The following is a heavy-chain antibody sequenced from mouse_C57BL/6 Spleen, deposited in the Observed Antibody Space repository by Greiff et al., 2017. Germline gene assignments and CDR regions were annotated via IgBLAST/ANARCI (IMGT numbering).Heavy chain of an antibody. CDR3: AREGGPYDYPSRSYGMDY. CDR1: GYAFTNYL. V-gene: IGHV1-54*01. D-gene: IGHD2-4*01. J-gene: IGHJ4*01. Sequence: QVQLKESGAELVRPGTSVKVSCKASGYAFTNYLIEWVKQRPGQGLEWIGVINPGSGGTNYNEKFKGKATLTADKSSSTAYMQLSSLTAEDSAVYFCAREGGPYDYPSRSYGMDYWGQGTSVTVSS. CDR2: INPGSGGT.